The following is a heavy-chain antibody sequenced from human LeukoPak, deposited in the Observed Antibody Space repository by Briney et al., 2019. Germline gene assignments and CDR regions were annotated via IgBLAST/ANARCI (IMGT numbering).Heavy chain of an antibody. CDR1: GFTFSSYE. J-gene: IGHJ3*02. V-gene: IGHV3-48*03. CDR2: ISSSGSTI. Sequence: TGGSLRLSCAASGFTFSSYEMKWVRQAPGKGRVCVSYISSSGSTIYYADSVKGRFTISRDNAKNSLYLQMNSLRAEDTAVYYCAIYGWYDAFDIWGQGTMVTVSS. CDR3: AIYGWYDAFDI. D-gene: IGHD6-19*01.